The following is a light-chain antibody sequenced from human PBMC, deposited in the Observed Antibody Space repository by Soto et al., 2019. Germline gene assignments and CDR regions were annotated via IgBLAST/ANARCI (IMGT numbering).Light chain of an antibody. CDR2: TTS. Sequence: EIVLTQSPGTLSLSPGERATLSCRASQSVSSSYLAWYQQKPGQAPRLLIHTTSIRATDIPDRFSGSGSGTDFTLTISSLQSEDFAVYFCQQYHIWPSWTFGQGTKVDIK. CDR3: QQYHIWPSWT. CDR1: QSVSSSY. J-gene: IGKJ1*01. V-gene: IGKV3-20*01.